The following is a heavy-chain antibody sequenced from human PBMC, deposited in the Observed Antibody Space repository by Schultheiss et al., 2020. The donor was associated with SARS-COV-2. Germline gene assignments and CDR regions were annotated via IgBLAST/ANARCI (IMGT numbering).Heavy chain of an antibody. J-gene: IGHJ4*02. V-gene: IGHV1-18*01. D-gene: IGHD6-13*01. CDR2: ISAYNGNT. CDR3: ARVASSSWYSNRFDY. Sequence: ASVKVSCKASGYTFTSYGISWVRQAPGQGLEWMGWISAYNGNTNYAQKLQGRVTMTTDTSTSTAYMELRSLRSEDTAVYYCARVASSSWYSNRFDYWGQGTLVTVSS. CDR1: GYTFTSYG.